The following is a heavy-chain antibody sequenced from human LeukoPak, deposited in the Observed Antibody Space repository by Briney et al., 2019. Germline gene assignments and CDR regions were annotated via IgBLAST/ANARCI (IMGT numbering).Heavy chain of an antibody. J-gene: IGHJ5*02. Sequence: ETLSLTCTVSGASITSSSYYWGWVRQAPGRGLEWVSIIYSGGNTYYADSVKGRFTISRDNSKNTVYLQMNSLRAEDTAVYYCVRGGYCSAGSCPNWFDPWGQGTLVTVSS. CDR3: VRGGYCSAGSCPNWFDP. CDR2: IYSGGNT. D-gene: IGHD2-15*01. V-gene: IGHV3-53*01. CDR1: GASITSSSYY.